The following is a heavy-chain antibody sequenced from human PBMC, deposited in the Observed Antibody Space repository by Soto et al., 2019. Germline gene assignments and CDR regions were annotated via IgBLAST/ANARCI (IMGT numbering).Heavy chain of an antibody. CDR3: AREDKELRYYYYGMDV. D-gene: IGHD1-26*01. CDR2: ISYDGSNK. J-gene: IGHJ6*02. V-gene: IGHV3-30-3*01. CDR1: GFTFSSYA. Sequence: PGVSLRLSXAASGFTFSSYAMHWVRQAPGKGLEWVAVISYDGSNKYYADSVKGRFTISRDNSKNTLYLQMNSLRAEDTAVYYRAREDKELRYYYYGMDVWGQGTTVTVSS.